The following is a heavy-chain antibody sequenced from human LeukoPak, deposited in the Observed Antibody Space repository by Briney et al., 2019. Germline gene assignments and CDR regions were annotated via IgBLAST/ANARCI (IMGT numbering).Heavy chain of an antibody. V-gene: IGHV4-4*07. CDR2: NYTSGSS. Sequence: SETLSLTCTVSAGSYYWTWSRQPARGELEWIWRNYTSGSSNYNPSLKSRVTMAVDTSKNQFSLRVKSVTAADTAVYYCVREAGGWYFDLWGRGTLVTVSS. J-gene: IGHJ2*01. CDR3: VREAGGWYFDL. D-gene: IGHD3-10*01. CDR1: AGSYY.